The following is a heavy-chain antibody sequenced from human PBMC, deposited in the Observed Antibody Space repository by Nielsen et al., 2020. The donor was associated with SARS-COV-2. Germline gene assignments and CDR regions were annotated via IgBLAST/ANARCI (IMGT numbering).Heavy chain of an antibody. J-gene: IGHJ4*02. V-gene: IGHV5-51*01. CDR3: ARQKGYDILTGYYPLDY. CDR1: GYSFTSYW. CDR2: IYPGDSDT. Sequence: GESLKISCKGSGYSFTSYWIGWVRQMSGKGLEWMGIIYPGDSDTRYSPSFQGQVTISADKSISTAYLQWSSLKASDTAMYYCARQKGYDILTGYYPLDYWGQGTLVTVSS. D-gene: IGHD3-9*01.